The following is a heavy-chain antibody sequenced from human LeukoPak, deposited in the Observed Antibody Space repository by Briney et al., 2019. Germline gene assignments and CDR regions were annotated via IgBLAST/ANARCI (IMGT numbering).Heavy chain of an antibody. V-gene: IGHV1-2*02. CDR1: GYTFTGYY. Sequence: ASVKVSCKASGYTFTGYYMHWVRQAPGQGLEWMGWINPNSGGTNYAQKFQGRVTMTRDTSISTAYMELSRLRSDDTAVYYCARAEYSSPEVEFDYWGQGTLVTVSS. J-gene: IGHJ4*02. CDR3: ARAEYSSPEVEFDY. CDR2: INPNSGGT. D-gene: IGHD6-13*01.